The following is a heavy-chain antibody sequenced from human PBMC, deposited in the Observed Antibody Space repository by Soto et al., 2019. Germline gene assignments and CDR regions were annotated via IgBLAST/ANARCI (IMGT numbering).Heavy chain of an antibody. D-gene: IGHD2-15*01. Sequence: EVQLVESGGGLVQPGGSLRLSCAASGFTVSRKYMSWVGQAPGTGLEWVSLIQSGGTTYYADSVKGRYTISRDSSKKMLHLKMDSLSAEDTAVYYCARDGILWSGGSCYGGRMDVWGNGTTVTGSS. J-gene: IGHJ6*03. CDR1: GFTVSRKY. CDR2: IQSGGTT. CDR3: ARDGILWSGGSCYGGRMDV. V-gene: IGHV3-66*01.